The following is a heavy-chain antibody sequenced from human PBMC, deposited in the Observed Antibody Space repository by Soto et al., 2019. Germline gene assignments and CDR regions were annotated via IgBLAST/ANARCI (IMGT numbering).Heavy chain of an antibody. D-gene: IGHD2-2*01. CDR2: IYPGDSDT. V-gene: IGHV5-51*01. J-gene: IGHJ6*02. CDR3: ARHYCSSTSCYPVYYYYYGMDV. CDR1: GYSFTIYW. Sequence: PGESLKISCKGSGYSFTIYWIGWVRQMPGKGLEWMGIIYPGDSDTRYSPSFQGQVTISADKSISTAYLQWSSLKASDTAMYYCARHYCSSTSCYPVYYYYYGMDVWGQGTTVTVSS.